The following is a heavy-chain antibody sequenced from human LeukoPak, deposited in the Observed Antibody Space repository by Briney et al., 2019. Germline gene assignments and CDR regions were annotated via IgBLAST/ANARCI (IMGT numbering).Heavy chain of an antibody. V-gene: IGHV3-30*02. CDR1: GFTFKNYG. CDR3: AKGITMVRGVDYYFDY. Sequence: GGSLRLSCVASGFTFKNYGMHWVRQTPGKGLEWVTFIRYDGNNKYYADSVKGRFTISRDNSRNTLYLQMNSLRAEDTAVYYCAKGITMVRGVDYYFDYWGQGTLVTVSS. D-gene: IGHD3-10*01. CDR2: IRYDGNNK. J-gene: IGHJ4*02.